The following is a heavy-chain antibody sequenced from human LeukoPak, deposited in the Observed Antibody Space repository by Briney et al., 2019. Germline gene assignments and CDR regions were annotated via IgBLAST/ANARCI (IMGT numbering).Heavy chain of an antibody. D-gene: IGHD5-24*01. CDR2: IKEDGTET. V-gene: IGHV3-7*03. J-gene: IGHJ4*02. CDR1: GFTFSSYA. CDR3: AKEGRSLQTY. Sequence: GGSLRLSCAASGFTFSSYAMSWVGQAPGKGLEWVANIKEDGTETYYVDSVKGRFTISRDNAKNSLYLQMNSLRVEDTAVYYCAKEGRSLQTYWGQGTLVTVSS.